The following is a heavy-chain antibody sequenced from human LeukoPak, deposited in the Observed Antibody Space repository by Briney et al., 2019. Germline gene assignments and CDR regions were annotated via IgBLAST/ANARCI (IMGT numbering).Heavy chain of an antibody. J-gene: IGHJ5*02. D-gene: IGHD3-22*01. CDR1: GGSFSGYY. V-gene: IGHV4-34*01. CDR2: INHSGST. Sequence: PSETLSLTCAAYGGSFSGYYWSWIRQPPGKGLEWIGEINHSGSTNYNPSLKSRVTISVDTSKNQFSLKLSSVTAADTAVYFCARDLNYFDSSGYPLPWGQGTLVTVSS. CDR3: ARDLNYFDSSGYPLP.